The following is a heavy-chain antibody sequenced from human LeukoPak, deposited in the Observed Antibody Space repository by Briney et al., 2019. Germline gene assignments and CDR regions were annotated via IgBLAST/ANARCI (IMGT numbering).Heavy chain of an antibody. CDR3: ARAGKGDILTGYYFFDY. CDR2: INPSGGST. J-gene: IGHJ4*02. Sequence: GASVKVSCKTSGYTFTAYYMHWVRQAPGQGLEWMGIINPSGGSTSYAQKFQGRVTMTRDMSTSTAYMELRSLTSDDTAVYYCARAGKGDILTGYYFFDYWGQGTLVTVSS. V-gene: IGHV1-46*01. CDR1: GYTFTAYY. D-gene: IGHD3-9*01.